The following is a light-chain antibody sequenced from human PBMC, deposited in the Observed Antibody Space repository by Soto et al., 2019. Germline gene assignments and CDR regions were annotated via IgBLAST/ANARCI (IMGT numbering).Light chain of an antibody. CDR3: QQSFSSSWT. CDR2: AAS. CDR1: QSISKY. Sequence: DIQMTQSPSSLSASVGDRVTITCRASQSISKYLNWYQQKPGKAPKFLIYAASSLQSGVPSRFSGSGSGTDFTLTISSLQREDFATYFCQQSFSSSWTFGPGTKVEI. J-gene: IGKJ1*01. V-gene: IGKV1-39*01.